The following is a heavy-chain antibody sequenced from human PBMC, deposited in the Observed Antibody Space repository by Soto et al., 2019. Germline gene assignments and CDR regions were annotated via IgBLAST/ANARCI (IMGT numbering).Heavy chain of an antibody. D-gene: IGHD4-17*01. CDR3: AREVHRATSVTPSSIDI. V-gene: IGHV4-30-4*01. J-gene: IGHJ3*02. CDR1: GGSISSGDYY. Sequence: QVQLQESGPGLVKPSQTLSRTWTVSGGSISSGDYYWSWMRQPPGKALEWIGDIYYSGITYYNPSLKSRVTISVDTSKNQFSLKLSSVTSADTAVYYCAREVHRATSVTPSSIDIWGQGTMVTVSS. CDR2: IYYSGIT.